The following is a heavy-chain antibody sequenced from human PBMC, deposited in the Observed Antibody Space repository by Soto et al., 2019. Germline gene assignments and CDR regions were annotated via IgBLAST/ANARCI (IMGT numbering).Heavy chain of an antibody. CDR2: TYYRSKWYN. V-gene: IGHV6-1*01. CDR1: GDSVSSNSAA. J-gene: IGHJ6*04. D-gene: IGHD6-13*01. Sequence: SQTLSLTCAISGDSVSSNSAAWNWIRQSPSRGLEWLGRTYYRSKWYNDYAVSVKSRITINPDTSKNQFSLRLNSVTPEDTAVYYCAREAGAGPRHYCYGMDVWGKGTTVTVSS. CDR3: AREAGAGPRHYCYGMDV.